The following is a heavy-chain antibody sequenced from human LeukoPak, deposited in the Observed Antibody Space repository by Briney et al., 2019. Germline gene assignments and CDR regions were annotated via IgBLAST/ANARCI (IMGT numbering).Heavy chain of an antibody. Sequence: PSETLSLTCTVSGGSISSYYWSWIRQPPGKGLEWIGSIYHSGSTYYNPSLKSRVTISVDTSKNQFSLKLSSVTAADTAVYYCAKDRGSGTYYLIPDYWGQGTLVIVSS. J-gene: IGHJ4*02. CDR3: AKDRGSGTYYLIPDY. V-gene: IGHV4-38-2*02. CDR2: IYHSGST. CDR1: GGSISSYY. D-gene: IGHD3-10*01.